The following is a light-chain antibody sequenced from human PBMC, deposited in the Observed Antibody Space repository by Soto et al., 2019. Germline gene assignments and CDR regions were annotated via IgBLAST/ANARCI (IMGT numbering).Light chain of an antibody. J-gene: IGKJ1*01. CDR2: AAS. Sequence: DIQMTQSPSSVSASVGDRITITCRASQTLNNYLTWFQQKPGKAPKVLIYAASTLQSGVPSRFSGSGSGAEFTLTISSLQPEDFATYYCQQSFSTPWTFGQGTKVDIK. CDR1: QTLNNY. V-gene: IGKV1-39*01. CDR3: QQSFSTPWT.